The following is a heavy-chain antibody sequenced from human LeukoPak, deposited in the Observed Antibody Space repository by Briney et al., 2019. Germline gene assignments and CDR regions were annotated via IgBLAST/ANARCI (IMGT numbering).Heavy chain of an antibody. CDR2: INPNSGGT. CDR1: GYTFTGYY. CDR3: ARASLFDYGGSQDYYYYMDV. D-gene: IGHD4-23*01. Sequence: ASVKVSCKASGYTFTGYYMHWVRQAPGQGLEWVGWINPNSGGTNYAQKFQGRVTMTRDTSISTAYMELSRLRSDDTAVYYCARASLFDYGGSQDYYYYMDVWGKGTTVTVSS. J-gene: IGHJ6*03. V-gene: IGHV1-2*02.